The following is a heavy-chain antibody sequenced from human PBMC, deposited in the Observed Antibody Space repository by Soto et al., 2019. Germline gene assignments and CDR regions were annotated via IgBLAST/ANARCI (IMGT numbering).Heavy chain of an antibody. V-gene: IGHV3-48*02. Sequence: EVQLVESGGGLVQPGGSLRLSCAASGFTFSSYSINWVRQAPGKGLEWFSYITSDSSTISYADSVKGRFTVSRDNAKNSLYLQMNSLRDEDTAVYYCARVVRVVYGMDVWGQGTSVTVSS. D-gene: IGHD6-6*01. CDR1: GFTFSSYS. CDR2: ITSDSSTI. CDR3: ARVVRVVYGMDV. J-gene: IGHJ6*02.